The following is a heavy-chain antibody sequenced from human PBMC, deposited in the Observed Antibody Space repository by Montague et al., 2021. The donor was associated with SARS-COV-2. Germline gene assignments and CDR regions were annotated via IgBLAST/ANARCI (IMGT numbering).Heavy chain of an antibody. CDR3: ARSLDPSGTYYLPY. Sequence: SETLSLTCSVSGGSIGSYYWSWLRQPTGKGLEWIGHIHYSGSNTYSTSFKSRVTISIDTPKNRFSLKLSSVTAADTAVYYCARSLDPSGTYYLPYWGQGTLVTVSS. V-gene: IGHV4-59*01. J-gene: IGHJ4*02. CDR2: IHYSGSN. D-gene: IGHD3-10*01. CDR1: GGSIGSYY.